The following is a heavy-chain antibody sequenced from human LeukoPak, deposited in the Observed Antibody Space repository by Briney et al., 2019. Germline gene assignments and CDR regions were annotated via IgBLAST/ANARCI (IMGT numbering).Heavy chain of an antibody. Sequence: SETLSLTCTVSGVSISSGGYYWSWIRQHPGKGLEWIGYIYYSGSTYYNPSLKSRVTISVDTSKNQFSLKLSSVTAADTAVYYCARDGRGFGESGFDIWGQGTMVTVSS. CDR1: GVSISSGGYY. CDR2: IYYSGST. V-gene: IGHV4-31*03. D-gene: IGHD3-10*01. CDR3: ARDGRGFGESGFDI. J-gene: IGHJ3*02.